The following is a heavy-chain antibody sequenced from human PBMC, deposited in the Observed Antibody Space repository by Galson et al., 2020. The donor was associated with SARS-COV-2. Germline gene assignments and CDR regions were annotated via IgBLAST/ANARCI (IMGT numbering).Heavy chain of an antibody. CDR2: INISGST. V-gene: IGHV4-34*01. J-gene: IGHJ6*03. D-gene: IGHD3-10*01. Sequence: SETLSLTCAVYGGSFSGYSWTWIRQPPGKGLEWIGEINISGSTSYSPSLRSRVTISVDTSKNQFSLNLRSLTAADTALYYCARGHRGVVPSPVLGLGPYYSYYYMDVWGKGTAVTVSS. CDR1: GGSFSGYS. CDR3: ARGHRGVVPSPVLGLGPYYSYYYMDV.